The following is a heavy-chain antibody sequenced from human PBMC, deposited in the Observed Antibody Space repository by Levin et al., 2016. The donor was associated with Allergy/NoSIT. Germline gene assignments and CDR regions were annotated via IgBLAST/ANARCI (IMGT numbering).Heavy chain of an antibody. CDR2: IYYSGST. V-gene: IGHV4-61*01. CDR1: GGSVSSGSYY. Sequence: SETLSLTCTVSGGSVSSGSYYWSWIRQPPGKGLEWIGYIYYSGSTNYNPSLKSRVTISVDTSKNQFSLKLSSVTAADTAVYYCARVEIQLWLGVFDYWGQGTLVTVSS. D-gene: IGHD5-18*01. CDR3: ARVEIQLWLGVFDY. J-gene: IGHJ4*02.